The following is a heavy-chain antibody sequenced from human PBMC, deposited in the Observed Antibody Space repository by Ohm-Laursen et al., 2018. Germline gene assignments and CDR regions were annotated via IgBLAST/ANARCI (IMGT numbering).Heavy chain of an antibody. J-gene: IGHJ5*02. Sequence: GSLRLSCAASGFTFSGYAMSWVRQAPGKGPEWVSVVTSSGRTTYYRDSVKGRFTISRDNSKNTLYLQMNSLRVEDTAVYYCAKGLSGGTGHGNWFDPWGQGTLVSVSS. D-gene: IGHD3-10*01. CDR3: AKGLSGGTGHGNWFDP. CDR1: GFTFSGYA. V-gene: IGHV3-23*01. CDR2: VTSSGRTT.